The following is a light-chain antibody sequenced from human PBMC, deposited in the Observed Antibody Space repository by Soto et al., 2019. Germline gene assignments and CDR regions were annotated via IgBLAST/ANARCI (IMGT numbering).Light chain of an antibody. Sequence: QSALTQPASVSGSPGQSITISCTGTSSDVGGYNHISWYQHHPGKAPKRIIYEVTKRPSGVSKRFSGSKSGDTASLTISGLQAEDEADYYCSSHTASTTRIFGTGTKVTVL. CDR3: SSHTASTTRI. CDR1: SSDVGGYNH. J-gene: IGLJ1*01. CDR2: EVT. V-gene: IGLV2-14*01.